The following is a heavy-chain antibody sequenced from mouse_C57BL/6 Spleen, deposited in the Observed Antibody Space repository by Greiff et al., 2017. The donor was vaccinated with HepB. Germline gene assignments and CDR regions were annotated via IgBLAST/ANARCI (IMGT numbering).Heavy chain of an antibody. V-gene: IGHV1-39*01. J-gene: IGHJ3*01. CDR3: ARSVGSSYSWFAY. CDR1: GYSFTDYN. D-gene: IGHD1-1*01. CDR2: INPNYGTT. Sequence: EVKLLESGPELVKPGASVKISCKASGYSFTDYNMNWVKQSNGKSLEWIGVINPNYGTTSYNQKFKGKATLTVDQSSSTAYMQLNSLTSEDSAVYYCARSVGSSYSWFAYWGQGTLVTVSA.